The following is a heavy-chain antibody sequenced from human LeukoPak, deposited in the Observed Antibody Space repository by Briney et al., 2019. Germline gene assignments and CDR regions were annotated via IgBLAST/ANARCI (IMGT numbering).Heavy chain of an antibody. V-gene: IGHV4-39*01. J-gene: IGHJ4*02. CDR1: GGSISSSSYY. CDR3: ARHTQDYGDLDYFDY. D-gene: IGHD4-17*01. Sequence: PSETLSLTCTVSGGSISSSSYYGGWIRQPPGKGLEWIGSIYYSGSTYYNPSLKSRVTISVDTSKNQFSLKLSSVTAADTAVYYCARHTQDYGDLDYFDYWGQGTLVTVSS. CDR2: IYYSGST.